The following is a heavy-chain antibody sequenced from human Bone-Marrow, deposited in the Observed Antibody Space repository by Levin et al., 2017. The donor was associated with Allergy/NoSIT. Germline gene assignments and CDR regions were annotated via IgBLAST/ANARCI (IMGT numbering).Heavy chain of an antibody. J-gene: IGHJ4*02. CDR1: GFTLSSYT. Sequence: PGGSLRLSCAASGFTLSSYTMTWVRQAPQRGLEWVSLISWDASTTYYADSVRGRFTISRDNSKNALYLQMNSLTTEDTALYYCAKDLSPRIAVTGNIEYWGQGTLVTVSS. CDR3: AKDLSPRIAVTGNIEY. CDR2: ISWDASTT. D-gene: IGHD6-19*01. V-gene: IGHV3-43*01.